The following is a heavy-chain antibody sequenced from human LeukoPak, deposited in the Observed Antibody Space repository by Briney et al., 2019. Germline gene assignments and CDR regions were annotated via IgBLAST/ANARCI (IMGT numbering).Heavy chain of an antibody. Sequence: GASVKVSCKASGYTFTSYGISWVRQAPGQGLEWMGWISAYNGNTNYAQKLQGRVTMTTDTSTSTAYMELRSLRSDDTAVYYCARDRPYSSRFGYYYGMDVWGQGTTVTVSS. CDR1: GYTFTSYG. J-gene: IGHJ6*02. D-gene: IGHD6-13*01. CDR3: ARDRPYSSRFGYYYGMDV. CDR2: ISAYNGNT. V-gene: IGHV1-18*01.